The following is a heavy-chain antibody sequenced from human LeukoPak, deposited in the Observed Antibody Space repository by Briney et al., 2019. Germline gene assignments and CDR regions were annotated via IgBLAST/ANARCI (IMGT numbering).Heavy chain of an antibody. CDR3: ATDLEYEDGSILFDI. Sequence: EASVKVSCKVSGYTLTELSMHWVRQAPGKGLEWMGGFDPEDGETIYAQKFQGRVTMTEDTSTDTAYMELSSLRSEDTAVYYCATDLEYEDGSILFDIWGQGTMVTVSS. D-gene: IGHD5-24*01. J-gene: IGHJ3*02. CDR2: FDPEDGET. CDR1: GYTLTELS. V-gene: IGHV1-24*01.